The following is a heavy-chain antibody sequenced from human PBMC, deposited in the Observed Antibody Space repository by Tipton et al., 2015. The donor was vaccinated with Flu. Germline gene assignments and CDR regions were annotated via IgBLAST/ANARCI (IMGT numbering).Heavy chain of an antibody. Sequence: SLRLSCAASGFTFSSYAMSWVRQAPGKGLEWVSAISGSGGSTYYADSVKGRFTISRDNSKNTLYLQMNSLRAEDTAVYYCAKVEPCGASLYFYYCCGVDVWGQGSRVPVSS. V-gene: IGHV3-23*01. CDR3: AKVEPCGASLYFYYCCGVDV. J-gene: IGHJ6*02. D-gene: IGHD1-14*01. CDR2: ISGSGGST. CDR1: GFTFSSYA.